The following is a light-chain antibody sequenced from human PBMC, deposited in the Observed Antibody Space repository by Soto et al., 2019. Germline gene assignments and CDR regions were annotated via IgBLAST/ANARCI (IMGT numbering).Light chain of an antibody. CDR2: GAS. J-gene: IGKJ1*01. V-gene: IGKV3-20*01. CDR3: QQYGSSPRT. CDR1: QSISNNY. Sequence: ETVLTQSPGTLSLSPGERATLSCRASQSISNNYLAWYQQKPGRAPRLLIYGASSRAIGIPDRFSGSVSGTDFILTISRLEPEDFAVYYCQQYGSSPRTFGQGTKVEIK.